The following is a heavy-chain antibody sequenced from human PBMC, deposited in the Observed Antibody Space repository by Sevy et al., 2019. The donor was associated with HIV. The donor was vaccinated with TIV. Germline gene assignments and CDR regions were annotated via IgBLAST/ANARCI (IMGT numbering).Heavy chain of an antibody. Sequence: GGSLRLSCAASGFIFSNYYMTWVRQAPGKGLEWVSYISDRSDTISYADSVKGRFTISRDNAKNALYLQMGSLRGEETAVYYCARVRDRYCSGGSCYYGYFFDYWGQGTLVTVSS. J-gene: IGHJ4*02. CDR3: ARVRDRYCSGGSCYYGYFFDY. CDR1: GFIFSNYY. V-gene: IGHV3-48*01. CDR2: ISDRSDTI. D-gene: IGHD2-15*01.